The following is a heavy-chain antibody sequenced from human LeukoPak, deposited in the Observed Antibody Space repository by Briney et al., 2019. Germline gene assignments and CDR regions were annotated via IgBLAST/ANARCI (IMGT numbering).Heavy chain of an antibody. D-gene: IGHD2-2*01. V-gene: IGHV4-31*03. CDR3: ARLVVPAANWFDP. CDR2: IYYSGST. Sequence: SQTLSLTCTVSGGSISSGGYYWSWIRQHPGKGLEWIGYIYYSGSTYYNPSLKSRVTISVDTSKNQFSLKLSSVSATDTAVYYCARLVVPAANWFDPWGQGTLVTVSS. J-gene: IGHJ5*02. CDR1: GGSISSGGYY.